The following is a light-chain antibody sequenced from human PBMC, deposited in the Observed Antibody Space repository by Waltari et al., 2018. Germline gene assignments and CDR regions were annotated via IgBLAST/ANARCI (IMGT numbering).Light chain of an antibody. V-gene: IGKV4-1*01. CDR2: WAA. Sequence: DIVMTQSPDSLAVSLGERATINCTSSQSLLHSSNNKNYLAWYQQKPGQPPELLFYWAATRESGVPGRFIASGSGTDFTLPISSLQAEDVAVFYCQQYYSPPWTFGQGTKVEIK. J-gene: IGKJ1*01. CDR3: QQYYSPPWT. CDR1: QSLLHSSNNKNY.